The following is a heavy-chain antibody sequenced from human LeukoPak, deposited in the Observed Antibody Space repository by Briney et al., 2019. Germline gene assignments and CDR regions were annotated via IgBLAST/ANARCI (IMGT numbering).Heavy chain of an antibody. CDR1: GYTFTGYY. CDR3: ARSTSSWSPSVAFDI. Sequence: ASVKVSCKASGYTFTGYYMHWVRQAPGQGLEWMGWMNPNSGGTNYAQKFQGRVTMTRDTSISTAYMELSRLRSDDTAVYYCARSTSSWSPSVAFDIWGQGTMVTVSS. V-gene: IGHV1-2*02. CDR2: MNPNSGGT. D-gene: IGHD6-13*01. J-gene: IGHJ3*02.